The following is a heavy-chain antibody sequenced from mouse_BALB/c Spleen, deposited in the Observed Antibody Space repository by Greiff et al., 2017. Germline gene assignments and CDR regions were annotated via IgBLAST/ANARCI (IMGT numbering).Heavy chain of an antibody. Sequence: EVQLQQSGPELVKPGASVKISCKASGYSFTGYFMNWVMQSHGKSLEWIGRINPYNGDTFYNQKFKGKATFTVDKSSSTAHMELRSLASEDSAVYYCARDYGHAMDYWGQGTSVTVSS. J-gene: IGHJ4*01. D-gene: IGHD1-1*01. CDR1: GYSFTGYF. CDR2: INPYNGDT. V-gene: IGHV1-20*02. CDR3: ARDYGHAMDY.